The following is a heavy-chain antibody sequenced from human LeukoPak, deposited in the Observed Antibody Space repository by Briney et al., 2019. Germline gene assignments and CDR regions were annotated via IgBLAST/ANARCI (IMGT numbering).Heavy chain of an antibody. CDR1: GFTFSNYA. CDR3: ARASVAGWYYFDY. J-gene: IGHJ4*02. CDR2: ISGSSGST. V-gene: IGHV3-23*01. Sequence: GGSLRLSCAASGFTFSNYAMSWVRQAPGKGLGWVSGISGSSGSTYNADSVKGRFTISRDNSKNTLYLQVNSLRAEDTAVYYCARASVAGWYYFDYWGQGTLVTVSS. D-gene: IGHD6-19*01.